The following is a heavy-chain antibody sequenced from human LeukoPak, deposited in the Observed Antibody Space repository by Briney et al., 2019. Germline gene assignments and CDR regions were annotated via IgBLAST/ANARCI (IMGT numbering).Heavy chain of an antibody. CDR2: INPNSGGT. CDR3: ARGDIYWDY. V-gene: IGHV1-2*07. CDR1: GYIFTGYY. Sequence: ASVNVSCKASGYIFTGYYMHWVRQAPGQGLEWMGWINPNSGGTNYAHKFQGRVTMTRDTSLTTAFMELSSLRSDDTAMYYCARGDIYWDYWGQGTQVTVSS. J-gene: IGHJ4*02. D-gene: IGHD2-15*01.